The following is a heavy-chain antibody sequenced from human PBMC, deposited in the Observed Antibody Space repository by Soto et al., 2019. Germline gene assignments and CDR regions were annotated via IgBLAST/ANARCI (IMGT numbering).Heavy chain of an antibody. Sequence: PSETLSLTCGVYGGSFRNYYCIWVRQPPGKGLEWIGEVNQSGEATYTPSLQSRITISLHTSKNQSSLKLSSVTAADTAVYYCARHTSWYSSDTWFDTWGQGTLVTVSS. CDR2: VNQSGEA. CDR1: GGSFRNYY. CDR3: ARHTSWYSSDTWFDT. D-gene: IGHD2-2*01. J-gene: IGHJ5*02. V-gene: IGHV4-34*01.